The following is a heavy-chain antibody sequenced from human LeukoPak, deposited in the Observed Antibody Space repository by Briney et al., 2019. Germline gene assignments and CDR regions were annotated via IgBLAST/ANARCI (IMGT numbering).Heavy chain of an antibody. CDR1: GFMFSKYD. V-gene: IGHV3-13*01. Sequence: GGSLRLSCAASGFMFSKYDMHWVRQVTGKGLEWVSGIDRDGVTYYSGSVKGRFTSSRENAKNSLDLQMNTQRAGDTGVYYCARENLEYGDYAIDYWGQGILVIVSS. CDR3: ARENLEYGDYAIDY. J-gene: IGHJ4*02. CDR2: IDRDGVT. D-gene: IGHD4-17*01.